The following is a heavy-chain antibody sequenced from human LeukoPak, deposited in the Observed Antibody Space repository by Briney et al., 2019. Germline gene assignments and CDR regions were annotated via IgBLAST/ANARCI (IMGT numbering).Heavy chain of an antibody. V-gene: IGHV1-69*04. Sequence: ASVKVSCKASGGTFSSYAISWVRQAPGQGLEWMGRIIPILGIANYAQKFQGRVTITADKSTSTAYMELSSLRSEDTAVYYCARTPLGLNWFDPWGQGTPVTVSS. CDR3: ARTPLGLNWFDP. J-gene: IGHJ5*02. CDR2: IIPILGIA. CDR1: GGTFSSYA.